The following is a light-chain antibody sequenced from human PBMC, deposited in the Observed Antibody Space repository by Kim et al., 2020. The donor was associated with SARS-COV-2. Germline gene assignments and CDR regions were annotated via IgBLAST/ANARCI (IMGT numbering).Light chain of an antibody. CDR1: KLGDKY. CDR3: QAWDSSTASYV. J-gene: IGLJ1*01. V-gene: IGLV3-1*01. CDR2: QDS. Sequence: SYELTQPPSVSVSQGQTASITCSGDKLGDKYACWYQQKPGQSPVLVIYQDSKRPSGIPERFSGSNSGNTATLTISGTQAMDEADYYCQAWDSSTASYVFGTGTKVTVL.